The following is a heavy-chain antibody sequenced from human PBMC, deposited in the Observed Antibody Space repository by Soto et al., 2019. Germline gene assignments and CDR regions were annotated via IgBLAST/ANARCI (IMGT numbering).Heavy chain of an antibody. J-gene: IGHJ4*02. CDR1: GGYISSSNW. CDR3: AAHRQDHDYGDYRDY. D-gene: IGHD4-17*01. V-gene: IGHV4-4*02. CDR2: IYHSGST. Sequence: QVQLQESGPGLVKPSGTLSLTCAVSGGYISSSNWWSWVRQPPGKGLGWFGEIYHSGSTNYNPALKGRVTISVDKSKNQFCLKLRSVTAADTAVYSCAAHRQDHDYGDYRDYWGQGTLVTVSS.